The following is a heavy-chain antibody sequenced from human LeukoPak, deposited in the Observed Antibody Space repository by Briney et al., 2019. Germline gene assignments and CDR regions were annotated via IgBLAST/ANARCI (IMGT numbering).Heavy chain of an antibody. J-gene: IGHJ4*02. CDR2: ISSSSSTI. V-gene: IGHV3-48*04. Sequence: GSLRLSCAASGFTFSSYSMNWVRQAPGKGLEWVSYISSSSSTIYYADSVKGRFTISRDNAKNSLYLQMNSLRAEDTAVYYCATNPLLWFGELLHYFDYWGQGTLVTVSS. CDR3: ATNPLLWFGELLHYFDY. D-gene: IGHD3-10*01. CDR1: GFTFSSYS.